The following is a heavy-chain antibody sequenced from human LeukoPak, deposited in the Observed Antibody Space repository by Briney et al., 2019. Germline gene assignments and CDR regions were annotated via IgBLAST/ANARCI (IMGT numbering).Heavy chain of an antibody. D-gene: IGHD1-1*01. CDR1: GGSISSGGYY. CDR2: IYYSGST. V-gene: IGHV4-31*03. Sequence: SETLSLTCTVSGGSISSGGYYWSWIRQHPGKGLEWIGYIYYSGSTYYNPSLKSRVTISVDTSKNQFSLKLSSVTAADTAVYYCARGGWNDVTSDYWGQGTLVTVSS. J-gene: IGHJ4*02. CDR3: ARGGWNDVTSDY.